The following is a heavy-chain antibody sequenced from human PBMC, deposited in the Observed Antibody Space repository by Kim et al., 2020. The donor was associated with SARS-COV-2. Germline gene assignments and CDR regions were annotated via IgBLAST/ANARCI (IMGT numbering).Heavy chain of an antibody. CDR3: AKDGSVESEIDY. Sequence: YYADSVKGRFTISRDNSKNTLYLQMNSLRAEDTAVYYCAKDGSVESEIDYWGQGTLVTVSS. D-gene: IGHD1-1*01. J-gene: IGHJ4*02. V-gene: IGHV3-23*01.